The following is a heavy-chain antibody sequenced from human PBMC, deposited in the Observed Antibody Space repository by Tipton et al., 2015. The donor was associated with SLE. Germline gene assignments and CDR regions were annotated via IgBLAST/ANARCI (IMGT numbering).Heavy chain of an antibody. CDR2: VYYTGST. V-gene: IGHV4-39*07. Sequence: TLSLTCSVSGGSTSNRNYYWGWIRQPPGKGLEWIGSVYYTGSTYYNPSLKSRVSFSIDTSKHQFSLKLNSVTAADTAVYYCARRHYSGPFDSWGQGTLVTVSS. CDR3: ARRHYSGPFDS. J-gene: IGHJ4*02. CDR1: GGSTSNRNYY. D-gene: IGHD5-12*01.